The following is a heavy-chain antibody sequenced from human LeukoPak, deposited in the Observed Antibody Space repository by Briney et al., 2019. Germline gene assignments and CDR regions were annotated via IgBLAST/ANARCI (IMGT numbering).Heavy chain of an antibody. CDR1: GGSFSGYY. Sequence: PSETLSLTCAVYGGSFSGYYWSWIRQPPGKELEWIGEINHSGSTNYNPSLKSRVTISVDTSKNQFSLKLSSVTAADTAVYYCARVRKWLLIPPSNYFDYWGQGTLVTVSS. CDR2: INHSGST. D-gene: IGHD3-22*01. J-gene: IGHJ4*02. CDR3: ARVRKWLLIPPSNYFDY. V-gene: IGHV4-34*01.